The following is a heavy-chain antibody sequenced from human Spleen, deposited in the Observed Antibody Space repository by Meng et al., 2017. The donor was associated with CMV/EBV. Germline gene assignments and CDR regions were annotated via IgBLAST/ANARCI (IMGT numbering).Heavy chain of an antibody. J-gene: IGHJ3*02. CDR1: GYTFTGYTFTGYY. CDR2: INPNSGGT. Sequence: SVKVSCKASGYTFTGYTFTGYYMHWVRQAPGQGLECMGWINPNSGGTYYAQNFQGSVTMTTDTSTSTAYMELRSLRSDDTAVYYCARESQLLALGWGAFDIWGQGTVVTVSS. V-gene: IGHV1-2*02. D-gene: IGHD2-2*01. CDR3: ARESQLLALGWGAFDI.